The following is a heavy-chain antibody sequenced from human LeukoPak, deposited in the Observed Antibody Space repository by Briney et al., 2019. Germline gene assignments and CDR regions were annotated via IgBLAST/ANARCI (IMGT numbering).Heavy chain of an antibody. CDR3: ARDLNWGFDH. CDR2: LNGRSENI. Sequence: GGSLRLSCAASGFSSSSYSMNWVRQAPGKGLEWVSYLNGRSENINYADSVKGRFTISRDNAKNSLYLEMNSLRDEDTAVYYCARDLNWGFDHWGQGALVTVSS. V-gene: IGHV3-48*02. CDR1: GFSSSSYS. D-gene: IGHD7-27*01. J-gene: IGHJ4*02.